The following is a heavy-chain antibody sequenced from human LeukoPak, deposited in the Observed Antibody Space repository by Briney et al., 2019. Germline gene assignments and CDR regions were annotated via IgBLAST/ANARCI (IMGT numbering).Heavy chain of an antibody. Sequence: GGSLRLSCAASGFTFSSYAISWVRQAPGKGLEWVSVISGNGGSTYYADSVKGRFTISRDNSKNTLYLQMGSLRAEDMAVYYCAREAPSVAAFDYWGQGTLVTVSS. D-gene: IGHD2-15*01. V-gene: IGHV3-23*01. CDR3: AREAPSVAAFDY. J-gene: IGHJ4*02. CDR2: ISGNGGST. CDR1: GFTFSSYA.